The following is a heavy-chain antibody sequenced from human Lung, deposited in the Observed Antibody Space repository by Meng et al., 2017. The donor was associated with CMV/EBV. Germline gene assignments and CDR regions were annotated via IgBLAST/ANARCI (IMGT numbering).Heavy chain of an antibody. CDR3: ARTAIVTAKIDS. V-gene: IGHV4-31*03. Sequence: QVQLQESGPGLVKPSQTLSLTCPVSGGSISSGAYYWGWLRQPPVKGLEWIGYIFYSGSTYHNPSLDSRVTMSVDTSKNQFSLRLSSVTAADTAIYYCARTAIVTAKIDSWGQGTLVTVSS. J-gene: IGHJ4*02. CDR1: GGSISSGAYY. D-gene: IGHD2-21*02. CDR2: IFYSGST.